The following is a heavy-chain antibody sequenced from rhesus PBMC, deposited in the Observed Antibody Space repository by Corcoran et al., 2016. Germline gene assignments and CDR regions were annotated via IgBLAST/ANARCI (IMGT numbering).Heavy chain of an antibody. J-gene: IGHJ4*01. Sequence: QVQLQESGPGLVKPSETLSLTCAVSGYSISGYYWSWIRQAPGMGLKLIGYITYSGSTSYNPSLKSRVTISRDTSKNQFSLKLSSVTAADTAVYYCARDGVADSGYSYYFDYWGQGVLVTVSS. CDR1: GYSISGYY. V-gene: IGHV4-122*02. CDR2: ITYSGST. D-gene: IGHD3-28*01. CDR3: ARDGVADSGYSYYFDY.